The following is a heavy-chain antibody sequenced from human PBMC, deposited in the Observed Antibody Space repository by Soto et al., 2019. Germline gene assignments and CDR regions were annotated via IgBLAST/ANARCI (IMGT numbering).Heavy chain of an antibody. V-gene: IGHV1-18*01. CDR1: GYTFTSYG. CDR2: ISAYNGNT. J-gene: IGHJ3*02. D-gene: IGHD3-3*01. CDR3: ARDLVERGVYYGVWSGHGSDCFDI. Sequence: GASVKVSCKASGYTFTSYGISWVRQAPGQGLEWMGWISAYNGNTNYAQKLQGRVTMTTDTSTSTAYMELRSLRSDDTAVYYCARDLVERGVYYGVWSGHGSDCFDIWGQGTMVTVSS.